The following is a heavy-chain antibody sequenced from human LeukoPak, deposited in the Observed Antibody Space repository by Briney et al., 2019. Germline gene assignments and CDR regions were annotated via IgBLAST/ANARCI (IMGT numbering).Heavy chain of an antibody. J-gene: IGHJ4*02. V-gene: IGHV1-2*07. Sequence: GASVTPSSSPSGSTFATYYRVGKWHAPGQGLEWMGWVNPTSGGTNYAHKFRGRVTMTRDTSISTAYMELSRLRSDDPVVYYCARVWYHKDRSGYSTHYLDHWGQGTLVTVSS. CDR3: ARVWYHKDRSGYSTHYLDH. D-gene: IGHD3-22*01. CDR2: VNPTSGGT. CDR1: GSTFATYY.